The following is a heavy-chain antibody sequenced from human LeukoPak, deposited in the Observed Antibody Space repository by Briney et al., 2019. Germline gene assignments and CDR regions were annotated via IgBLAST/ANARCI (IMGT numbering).Heavy chain of an antibody. CDR2: INWNGGST. J-gene: IGHJ6*02. CDR1: GFTFDDYG. CDR3: ARASGKGLDYYYYGMDV. V-gene: IGHV3-20*01. D-gene: IGHD3-10*01. Sequence: GGSLRLSCAASGFTFDDYGMSWVRQAPGKGLEWVSGINWNGGSTGYVDSVKGRFTISRDNAKNSLYLQMNSLRAEDTALYHCARASGKGLDYYYYGMDVWGQGTTVTVSS.